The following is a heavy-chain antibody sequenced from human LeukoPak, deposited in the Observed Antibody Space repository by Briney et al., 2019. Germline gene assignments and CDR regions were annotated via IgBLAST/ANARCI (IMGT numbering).Heavy chain of an antibody. J-gene: IGHJ5*02. Sequence: GESLKISCKGSGYSFTSYWIGWVRQMPGKGLEWMGIIYPGVSDTRYSPSFQGQVTISADKSISTAYLQWSSLKASDTAMYYCARPGIAAALASWFDPWGQGTLVTVSS. D-gene: IGHD6-13*01. CDR2: IYPGVSDT. CDR1: GYSFTSYW. V-gene: IGHV5-51*01. CDR3: ARPGIAAALASWFDP.